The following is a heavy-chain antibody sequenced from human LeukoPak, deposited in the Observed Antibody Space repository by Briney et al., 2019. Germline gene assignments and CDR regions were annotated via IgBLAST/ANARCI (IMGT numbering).Heavy chain of an antibody. CDR1: GDTLTDLS. CDR3: ATGGPWDLLKY. V-gene: IGHV1-24*01. J-gene: IGHJ4*02. Sequence: GASVKVSCKVSGDTLTDLSTHWVRQAPGQGLEWMGGFDPEHGEMIYAQKLQGRVTMTENRSTDTAYMELSSLRSEDTAVYYCATGGPWDLLKYWGQGTLVIVAS. D-gene: IGHD3-9*01. CDR2: FDPEHGEM.